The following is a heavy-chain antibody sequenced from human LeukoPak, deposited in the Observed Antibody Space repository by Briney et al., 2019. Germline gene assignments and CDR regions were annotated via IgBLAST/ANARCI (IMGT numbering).Heavy chain of an antibody. D-gene: IGHD1-14*01. CDR2: IRYDGSNK. V-gene: IGHV3-30*02. CDR1: GFTFSSYG. CDR3: ARGTLNIPGEHGAFDY. Sequence: GGSLRLSCAASGFTFSSYGMHWVRQAPGKGLEWVAFIRYDGSNKYYADSVKGRFTISRDNSKNTLYLQMNSLRAEDTAVYYCARGTLNIPGEHGAFDYWGQGTLVTVSS. J-gene: IGHJ4*02.